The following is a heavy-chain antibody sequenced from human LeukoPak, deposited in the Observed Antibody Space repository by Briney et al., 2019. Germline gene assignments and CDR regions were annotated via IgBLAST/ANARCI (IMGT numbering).Heavy chain of an antibody. CDR2: IKQDGSEK. D-gene: IGHD1-26*01. Sequence: GGSLRLSCTASGLTLSNYWMIWVRQAPGKGLQWVAKIKQDGSEKYYVDSVKGRFTISRDNSENSLYLPMNSLRVEDTAVYYCAARSSGNPYFWGQGTLVTVSS. V-gene: IGHV3-7*03. CDR1: GLTLSNYW. J-gene: IGHJ4*02. CDR3: AARSSGNPYF.